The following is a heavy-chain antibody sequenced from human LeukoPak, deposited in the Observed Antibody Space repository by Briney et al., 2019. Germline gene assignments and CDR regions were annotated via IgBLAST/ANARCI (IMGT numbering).Heavy chain of an antibody. Sequence: GGSLRLSCAASGFTFSSYGMHWVRQAPGKGLEWVAFIRYDGSNKYYADSVKGRFTISRDNSKNTLYLQMNSLRAEDTAVYYCAKDPPHCSSTSCYNGNYFDYWGQGTLVTVSS. J-gene: IGHJ4*02. V-gene: IGHV3-30*02. CDR3: AKDPPHCSSTSCYNGNYFDY. CDR1: GFTFSSYG. D-gene: IGHD2-2*02. CDR2: IRYDGSNK.